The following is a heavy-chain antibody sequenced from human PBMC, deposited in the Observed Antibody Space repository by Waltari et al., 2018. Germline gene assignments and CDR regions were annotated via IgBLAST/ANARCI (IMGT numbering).Heavy chain of an antibody. CDR2: VSYSGST. V-gene: IGHV4-39*07. D-gene: IGHD2-21*01. J-gene: IGHJ4*02. CDR1: GGSISRSSYY. Sequence: QLQLQESGPGLVKPSETLSLSCTVSGGSISRSSYYWGWIRQPPGKGLEWIGSVSYSGSTYYNPSLKRRLTISVDTSKNQFSLELSSVTAADTAVYFCARDRPCGGDCYYFDYWGQGTLVTVSS. CDR3: ARDRPCGGDCYYFDY.